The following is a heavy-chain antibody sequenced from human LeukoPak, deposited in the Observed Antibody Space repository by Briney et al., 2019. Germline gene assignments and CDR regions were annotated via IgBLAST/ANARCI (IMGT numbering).Heavy chain of an antibody. Sequence: GGSLRLSCAASGFSITDHYMDWVRQAPGKGLEWVSVLYSDGNTKYADSVQGRFTISRDNSKNTLYLEMNSLSPDDTAVYYCARGVEPLAANTLAYWGQGTLVTVSS. CDR3: ARGVEPLAANTLAY. J-gene: IGHJ4*02. V-gene: IGHV3-53*01. D-gene: IGHD1-14*01. CDR1: GFSITDHY. CDR2: LYSDGNT.